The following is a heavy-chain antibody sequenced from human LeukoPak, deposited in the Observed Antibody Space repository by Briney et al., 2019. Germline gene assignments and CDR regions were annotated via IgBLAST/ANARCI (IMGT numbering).Heavy chain of an antibody. Sequence: SETLSLTCTVSGGSISSSSYYWGWIRQPPGKGLEWIGSIYYSGSTYYNPSLKSRVTISLDTSKNQFSLKLTSVTAADAAVYYCARESGGGAFHYYFYMAVWGKGATVTVSS. J-gene: IGHJ6*03. D-gene: IGHD4-23*01. CDR2: IYYSGST. CDR3: ARESGGGAFHYYFYMAV. CDR1: GGSISSSSYY. V-gene: IGHV4-39*07.